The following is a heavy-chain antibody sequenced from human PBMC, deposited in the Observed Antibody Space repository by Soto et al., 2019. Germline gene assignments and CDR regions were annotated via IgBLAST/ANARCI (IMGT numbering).Heavy chain of an antibody. Sequence: EVQLLESGGGLVQPGGSLRLSCAASGFSFSSYAMSWVRQSPGKGLEWVSTISGRGGTTNYAASVKGRFTISRDNSKSTLYLQMNSLRADDTAVYYCARGDFWSGCDYWGQGALVTVPS. D-gene: IGHD3-3*01. J-gene: IGHJ4*02. CDR3: ARGDFWSGCDY. CDR1: GFSFSSYA. V-gene: IGHV3-23*01. CDR2: ISGRGGTT.